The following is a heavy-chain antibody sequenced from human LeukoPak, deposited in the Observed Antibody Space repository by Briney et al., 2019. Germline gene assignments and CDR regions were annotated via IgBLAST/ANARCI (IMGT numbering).Heavy chain of an antibody. Sequence: SETLSLTSTVSGGSISSYWWSWIRQPPGKGLEWIGNIRHSVGTYSNPSLKSRVTISVDTSKNQFSLKLSSVTAADTAMYYCAKYAAVSGPNWLDTWGQGILVAVSS. D-gene: IGHD6-19*01. V-gene: IGHV4-59*01. CDR1: GGSISSYW. J-gene: IGHJ5*02. CDR2: IRHSVGT. CDR3: AKYAAVSGPNWLDT.